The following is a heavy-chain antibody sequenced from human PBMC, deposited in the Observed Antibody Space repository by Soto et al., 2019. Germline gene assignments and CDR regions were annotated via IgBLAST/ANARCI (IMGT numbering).Heavy chain of an antibody. CDR3: ARVSGFLEWLPFFAPLDY. CDR1: GFTFSSYA. CDR2: ISYDGSNK. Sequence: QVQLVESGGGVVQPGRSLRLSCAASGFTFSSYAMHWVRQAPGKGLEWVAVISYDGSNKYYADSVKGRFTISRDNSKNTLHLQMNSLRAEDTAVYYCARVSGFLEWLPFFAPLDYWGQGTLVTVSS. V-gene: IGHV3-30-3*01. J-gene: IGHJ4*02. D-gene: IGHD3-3*01.